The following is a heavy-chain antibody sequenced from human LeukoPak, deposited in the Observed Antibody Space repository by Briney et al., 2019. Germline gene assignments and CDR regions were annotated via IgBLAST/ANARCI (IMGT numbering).Heavy chain of an antibody. J-gene: IGHJ5*02. D-gene: IGHD4-17*01. CDR2: ISGSGGST. Sequence: GGSLRLSCAASGFTFSSYAMSWVRQAPGKGVEWVSAISGSGGSTYYADSVKGRFTISRDNSKNTLYLQMNSLRAEDTAVYYCAKTTDYGDDNWFDPWGQGTLVTVSS. CDR3: AKTTDYGDDNWFDP. V-gene: IGHV3-23*01. CDR1: GFTFSSYA.